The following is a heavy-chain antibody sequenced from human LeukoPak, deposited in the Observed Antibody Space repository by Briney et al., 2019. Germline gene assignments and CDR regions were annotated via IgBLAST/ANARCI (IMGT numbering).Heavy chain of an antibody. Sequence: ASVKVSCKASGYTFTGYYMRWVRQAPGQGLEWMGWINPNSGGTNFAETFQGRVSMTRDTSIGTAYMELSRLRSDDTAVYYCARDILVDDAFDIWGQGTMVTVSS. CDR2: INPNSGGT. CDR3: ARDILVDDAFDI. CDR1: GYTFTGYY. J-gene: IGHJ3*02. D-gene: IGHD2-8*02. V-gene: IGHV1-2*02.